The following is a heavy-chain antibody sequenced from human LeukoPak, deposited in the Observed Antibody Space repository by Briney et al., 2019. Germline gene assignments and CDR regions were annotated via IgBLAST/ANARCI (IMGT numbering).Heavy chain of an antibody. D-gene: IGHD3-22*01. J-gene: IGHJ4*02. Sequence: GGSLRLSCVGSGFSLSDYGIHWVRQAPGKGLEWVAVVSYDGGHKYYADSVKGRFTISRDTSSDTVSLQMNSLRVEDTALYYCARDRINMMVLGHDSGLDCWGQGTRVTVSS. CDR2: VSYDGGHK. CDR3: ARDRINMMVLGHDSGLDC. CDR1: GFSLSDYG. V-gene: IGHV3-30*03.